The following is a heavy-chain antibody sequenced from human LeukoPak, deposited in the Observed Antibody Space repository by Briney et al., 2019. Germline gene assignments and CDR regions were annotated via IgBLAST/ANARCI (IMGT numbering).Heavy chain of an antibody. CDR2: IRYDGSNK. V-gene: IGHV3-30*02. CDR3: AKDPDYYGSGSSFPDAFDI. CDR1: GFTFSSYG. Sequence: GGSLRLSCAASGFTFSSYGMHWVRQAPGKGLEWVTFIRYDGSNKHYADSVKGRFTISRDNSKNTLYLQMNSLRAEDTAVYYCAKDPDYYGSGSSFPDAFDIWGQGTMVTVSS. J-gene: IGHJ3*02. D-gene: IGHD3-10*01.